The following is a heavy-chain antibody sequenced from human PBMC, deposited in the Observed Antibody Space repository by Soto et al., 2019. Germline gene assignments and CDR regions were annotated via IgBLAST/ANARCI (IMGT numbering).Heavy chain of an antibody. CDR2: ISYDESNK. CDR1: GFTFSSYA. V-gene: IGHV3-30-3*01. CDR3: ARDLGSGWYNHDDYYYYGMDV. Sequence: GESLKISCAASGFTFSSYAMHWVRQAPGKGLEWVAVISYDESNKYYADSVKGRFTISRDNSKNTLYLQMNSLRAEDTAVYYCARDLGSGWYNHDDYYYYGMDVWGQGTTVTVSS. D-gene: IGHD6-19*01. J-gene: IGHJ6*02.